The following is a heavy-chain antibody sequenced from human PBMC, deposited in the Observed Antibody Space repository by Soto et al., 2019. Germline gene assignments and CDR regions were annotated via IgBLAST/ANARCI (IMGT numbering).Heavy chain of an antibody. D-gene: IGHD3-22*01. V-gene: IGHV3-23*01. J-gene: IGHJ4*02. CDR2: ISGSGVST. CDR1: GFTFSSYA. CDR3: AKSPGMYYYDSSGYYHYDY. Sequence: LRLFCAASGFTFSSYAMSLVRQAPGKGLVWVSAISGSGVSTYYADSVKGRFTISRDNSKNTLYLQMNSLRAEDTAVYYCAKSPGMYYYDSSGYYHYDYWGQGTLVTVSS.